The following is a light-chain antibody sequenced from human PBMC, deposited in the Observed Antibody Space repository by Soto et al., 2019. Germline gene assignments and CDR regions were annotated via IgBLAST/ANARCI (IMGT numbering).Light chain of an antibody. CDR2: GAS. CDR3: QQYDSSPRT. V-gene: IGKV3-20*01. Sequence: EIVWTPSPGTLSLSPGARATLSCRASQSVNSRLALYQHKPGQAPRLLISGASSRATGIPDRFSGSGSATDFTLTISRLEPEDFAVYYCQQYDSSPRTFGQGTKVDIK. CDR1: QSVNSR. J-gene: IGKJ1*01.